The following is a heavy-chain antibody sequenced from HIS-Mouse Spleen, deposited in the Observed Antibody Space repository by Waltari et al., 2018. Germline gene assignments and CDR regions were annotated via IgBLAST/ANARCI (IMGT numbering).Heavy chain of an antibody. V-gene: IGHV3-73*01. Sequence: EVQLVESGGGLVQPGGSLKLSCAASGFTFSGSALHWVRPASGKGLEWVGRIRSKANSYATAYAASVKGRFTISRDDSKNTAYLQMNSLKTEDTAVYYCTGGSWSGYYFDYWGQGTLVTVSS. D-gene: IGHD3-3*01. J-gene: IGHJ4*02. CDR1: GFTFSGSA. CDR2: IRSKANSYAT. CDR3: TGGSWSGYYFDY.